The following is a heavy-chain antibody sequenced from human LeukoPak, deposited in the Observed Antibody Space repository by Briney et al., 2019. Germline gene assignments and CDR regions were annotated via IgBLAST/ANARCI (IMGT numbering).Heavy chain of an antibody. CDR3: ARDRVEYDILTGYSKPYYGMDV. Sequence: SETLSLTCTVSDGSLSSYYWSWIRQPPGKGLEWIGYIYYRGSTNYNPSLKSRVTISLDTSENQFSLKLSSVTAADTAVYYCARDRVEYDILTGYSKPYYGMDVWGQGTTVTVSS. CDR1: DGSLSSYY. J-gene: IGHJ6*02. CDR2: IYYRGST. D-gene: IGHD3-9*01. V-gene: IGHV4-59*01.